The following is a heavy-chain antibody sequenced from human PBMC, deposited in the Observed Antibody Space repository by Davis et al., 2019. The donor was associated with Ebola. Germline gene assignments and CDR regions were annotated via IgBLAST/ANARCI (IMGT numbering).Heavy chain of an antibody. CDR1: GHSVPTNSAA. V-gene: IGHV6-1*01. J-gene: IGHJ4*02. CDR3: ARDKGGTTPLDY. CDR2: TYYRSKWYN. Sequence: SQTPSLTRAISGHSVPTNSAAWNSTRQSPSRGPEWPGRTYYRSKWYNDYAVSVKSRITINPDTSKNQFSLQLNSVTPEDTAVYYCARDKGGTTPLDYWGQGTLVTVSS. D-gene: IGHD1-7*01.